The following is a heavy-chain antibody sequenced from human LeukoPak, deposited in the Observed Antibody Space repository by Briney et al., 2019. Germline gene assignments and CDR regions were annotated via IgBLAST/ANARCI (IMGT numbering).Heavy chain of an antibody. V-gene: IGHV3-23*01. CDR3: AKGYNSGWFYFDY. D-gene: IGHD6-19*01. Sequence: PGGSLRLSCAASGFTFSSYAMSWVRQAPGKGLEWVSAISGSGGSTYYADSVKGRFTISRDSSKNTLYLQMNSLRAEDTAVYYCAKGYNSGWFYFDYWGQGTLVTVSS. J-gene: IGHJ4*02. CDR1: GFTFSSYA. CDR2: ISGSGGST.